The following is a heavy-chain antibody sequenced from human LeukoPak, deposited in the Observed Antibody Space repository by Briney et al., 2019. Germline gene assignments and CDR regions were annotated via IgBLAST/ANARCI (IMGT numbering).Heavy chain of an antibody. J-gene: IGHJ2*01. D-gene: IGHD3-10*01. Sequence: GGSLRLSCAASGFTFRSYWMHWVRQAPGKGLVVVSRINSDGSSTSYADSVKGRFTISRDNAKNSLYLQMNSLRAEDTAVYYCARDRNYYGSGNLDLWGRGTLVTVSS. V-gene: IGHV3-74*01. CDR3: ARDRNYYGSGNLDL. CDR1: GFTFRSYW. CDR2: INSDGSST.